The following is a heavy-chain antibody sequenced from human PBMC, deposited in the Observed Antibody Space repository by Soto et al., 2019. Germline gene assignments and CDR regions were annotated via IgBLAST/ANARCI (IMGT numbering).Heavy chain of an antibody. CDR2: IWYDGSLQ. Sequence: QVQMVESGGGVVQPGRSLRLSCAASGFSFENYGMHWVRQAPGRGLEWVAIIWYDGSLQYYAAAVKGRFPISRDNSKNTLYLEMNSLRAEDTAVYYCANLWGDGYNLGQDYNGMDVWGQGTTVIVSS. CDR1: GFSFENYG. CDR3: ANLWGDGYNLGQDYNGMDV. J-gene: IGHJ6*02. V-gene: IGHV3-33*06. D-gene: IGHD5-12*01.